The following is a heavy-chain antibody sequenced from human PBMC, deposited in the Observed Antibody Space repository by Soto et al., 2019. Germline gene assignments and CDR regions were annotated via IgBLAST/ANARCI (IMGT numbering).Heavy chain of an antibody. CDR3: AREKSDLELFNWLDP. J-gene: IGHJ5*02. D-gene: IGHD1-7*01. CDR1: GYSFTTYW. V-gene: IGHV5-10-1*01. Sequence: PGESRKISCEASGYSFTTYWISWVRQMPGKGLEWMGAIDPRDSYTKYSPSFQGHVTISVDKSISTAYLQWNSLKASDTAIYYCAREKSDLELFNWLDPWGQGTLVTVSS. CDR2: IDPRDSYT.